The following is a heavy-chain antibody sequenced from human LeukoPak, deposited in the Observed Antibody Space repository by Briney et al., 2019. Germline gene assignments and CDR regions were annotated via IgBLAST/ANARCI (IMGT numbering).Heavy chain of an antibody. Sequence: GGSLRLSCAASGFTFSSYAMSWVRQAPGKGLEWVSAISGSGGSTYYADSVKGRFTISRDNSKNTLYLQMNSLRAEDTAVYYCAKDRPQRVQWLVDNWFDPWGQGTLVTVSS. D-gene: IGHD6-19*01. J-gene: IGHJ5*02. V-gene: IGHV3-23*01. CDR1: GFTFSSYA. CDR3: AKDRPQRVQWLVDNWFDP. CDR2: ISGSGGST.